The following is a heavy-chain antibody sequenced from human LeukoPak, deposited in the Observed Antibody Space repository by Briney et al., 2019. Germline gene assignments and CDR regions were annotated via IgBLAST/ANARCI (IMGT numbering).Heavy chain of an antibody. CDR2: IYYSGST. D-gene: IGHD5-24*01. V-gene: IGHV4-59*01. CDR1: GGSISTYY. CDR3: ARWLQSLSAAGD. J-gene: IGHJ4*02. Sequence: SETLSLTCTVSGGSISTYYWTWIRQPPGKGLEWIGYIYYSGSTNYNPSLKSRVTISVDTSKNQFSLKLSSVTAADTAVYYCARWLQSLSAAGDWGQGTLVTVSS.